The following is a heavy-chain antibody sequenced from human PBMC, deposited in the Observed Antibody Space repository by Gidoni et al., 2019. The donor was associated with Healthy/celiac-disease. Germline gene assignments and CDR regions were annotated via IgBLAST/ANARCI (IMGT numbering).Heavy chain of an antibody. V-gene: IGHV1-46*01. Sequence: QVQLVQSGAEVKKPGASVKVSCKASGYTFTSYYMHWVRQAPGQGLEWMGIINPSGGSTSYAQKFQGRVTMTRDTSTSTVYMELSSLRSEDTAVYYCARGGFLEWLLPYYFDYWGQGTLVTVSS. CDR1: GYTFTSYY. CDR3: ARGGFLEWLLPYYFDY. CDR2: INPSGGST. J-gene: IGHJ4*02. D-gene: IGHD3-3*01.